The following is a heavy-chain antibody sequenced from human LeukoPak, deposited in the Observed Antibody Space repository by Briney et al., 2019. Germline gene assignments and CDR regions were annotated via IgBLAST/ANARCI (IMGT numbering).Heavy chain of an antibody. CDR3: ARPSLYYDSSGYPEYYFDY. CDR2: ISAYNGNT. CDR1: GYTFTSYG. D-gene: IGHD3-22*01. J-gene: IGHJ4*02. Sequence: ASVKVSCKASGYTFTSYGISWVQQAPGQGLEWMGWISAYNGNTNYAQKLQGRVTMTTDTSTSTAYMELRSLRSDDTAVYYCARPSLYYDSSGYPEYYFDYWGQGTLVTVSS. V-gene: IGHV1-18*01.